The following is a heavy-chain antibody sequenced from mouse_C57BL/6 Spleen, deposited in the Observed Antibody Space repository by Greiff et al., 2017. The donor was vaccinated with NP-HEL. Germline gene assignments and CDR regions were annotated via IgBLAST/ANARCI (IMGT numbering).Heavy chain of an antibody. CDR3: TAYSNGWYFDV. V-gene: IGHV14-1*01. CDR1: GFNIKDYY. D-gene: IGHD2-5*01. J-gene: IGHJ1*03. Sequence: VHVKQSGAELVRPGASVKLSCTASGFNIKDYYMHWVKQRPEQGLEWIGRIDPEDGDTEYAPKFQGKATMTADTSSNTAYLQLSSLTSEDTAVYYCTAYSNGWYFDVWGTGTTVTVSS. CDR2: IDPEDGDT.